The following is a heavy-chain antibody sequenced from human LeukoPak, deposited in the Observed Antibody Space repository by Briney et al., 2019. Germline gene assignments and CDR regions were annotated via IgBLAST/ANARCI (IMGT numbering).Heavy chain of an antibody. Sequence: SSETLSLTCTVSGGSISSYYWSWIRQPPGKGLEWIGYIYYSGSTNYNPSLKSRVTISVDTSKNQFSLKLSSVTAADTAVYYCARDSGYSGSYYAYWGQGTLVTVSS. D-gene: IGHD1-26*01. V-gene: IGHV4-59*01. CDR2: IYYSGST. J-gene: IGHJ4*02. CDR3: ARDSGYSGSYYAY. CDR1: GGSISSYY.